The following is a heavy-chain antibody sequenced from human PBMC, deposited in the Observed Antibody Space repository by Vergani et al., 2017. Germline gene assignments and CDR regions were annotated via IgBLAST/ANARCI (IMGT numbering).Heavy chain of an antibody. V-gene: IGHV4-61*02. CDR3: AKDTARGLYVLRFHTPGGYMDV. D-gene: IGHD3-3*01. CDR2: IYTSGST. CDR1: GGSISSGSYY. J-gene: IGHJ6*03. Sequence: QVQLQESGPGLVKPSQTLSLTCTVSGGSISSGSYYWSWIRQPAGKGLEWIGRIYTSGSTNYNPSLKSRVTISVDTSKNQFSLKLSSVTAADTAVYYCAKDTARGLYVLRFHTPGGYMDVWGKGTTVTVSS.